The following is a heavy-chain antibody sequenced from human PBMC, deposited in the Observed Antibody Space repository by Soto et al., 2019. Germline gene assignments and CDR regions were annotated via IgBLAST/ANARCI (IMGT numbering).Heavy chain of an antibody. Sequence: QVQLVQSGAEVKKPGSSVKVSCKASGGTFSSYAISWVRQAPGQGLEWMGGIIPIFGTANYAQKFQGRVTITADKSTSTAYMELSSLRSEETAVYYCARDLTSYATHPGPHYYDYGMDVWGKGTTVTVSS. CDR3: ARDLTSYATHPGPHYYDYGMDV. J-gene: IGHJ6*04. V-gene: IGHV1-69*06. CDR1: GGTFSSYA. D-gene: IGHD2-15*01. CDR2: IIPIFGTA.